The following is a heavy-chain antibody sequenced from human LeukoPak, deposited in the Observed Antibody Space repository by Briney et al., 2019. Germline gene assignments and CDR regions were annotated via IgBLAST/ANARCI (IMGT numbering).Heavy chain of an antibody. J-gene: IGHJ4*02. V-gene: IGHV3-64D*06. Sequence: HPGGSLRLSCSASGFTFSSYAMHWVRQAPGKGLECVSALTGGGGRTYYADSVKGRFTISRDNSKNTLYLQMSSLRVEDTAVYYCAKQLGYCSDGSCYFPYWGQGTLVTVSS. CDR3: AKQLGYCSDGSCYFPY. D-gene: IGHD2-15*01. CDR2: LTGGGGRT. CDR1: GFTFSSYA.